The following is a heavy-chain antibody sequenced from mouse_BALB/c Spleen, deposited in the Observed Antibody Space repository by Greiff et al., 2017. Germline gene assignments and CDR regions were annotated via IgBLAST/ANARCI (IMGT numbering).Heavy chain of an antibody. D-gene: IGHD1-2*01. CDR1: GFTFSSYG. CDR2: ISSGGGNT. V-gene: IGHV5-9*03. CDR3: ARYPTGTASLIDV. Sequence: EVKLVESGGDLVKPGGSLKLSCAASGFTFSSYGMSWVRQTPDKRLEWVATISSGGGNTYYPDSVKGRFTISRDNAKNNLYLQMSSLRSEDTALYYCARYPTGTASLIDVWGAGTTVTVSS. J-gene: IGHJ1*01.